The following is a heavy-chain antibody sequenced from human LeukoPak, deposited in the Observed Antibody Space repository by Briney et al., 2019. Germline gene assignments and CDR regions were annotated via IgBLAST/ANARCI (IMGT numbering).Heavy chain of an antibody. Sequence: ASVKVSCKGSGYTFSVYYIQWVRQAPGQGLEWMGWINPNSGGTYYAQRFQGRVTMTSDTSTSTVYMELSRLRADDTAVYYCARDMIQGVMGYWGQGTLVTVSS. V-gene: IGHV1-2*02. CDR1: GYTFSVYY. J-gene: IGHJ4*02. CDR3: ARDMIQGVMGY. CDR2: INPNSGGT. D-gene: IGHD3-10*01.